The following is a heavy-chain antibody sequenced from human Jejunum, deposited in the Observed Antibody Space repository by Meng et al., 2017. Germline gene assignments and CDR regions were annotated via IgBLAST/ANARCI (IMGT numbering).Heavy chain of an antibody. CDR2: IYNSGST. V-gene: IGHV4-59*01. J-gene: IGHJ4*02. CDR1: GASISSYF. Sequence: SETLSLTCTVSGASISSYFWSWIRQPPGRGLEWIGYIYNSGSTNYNPSLKSRVTISVDTSKNQFSLKLSSVTAADTAIYYCARGLTGYFAHTDYWGQGTL. CDR3: ARGLTGYFAHTDY. D-gene: IGHD3-9*01.